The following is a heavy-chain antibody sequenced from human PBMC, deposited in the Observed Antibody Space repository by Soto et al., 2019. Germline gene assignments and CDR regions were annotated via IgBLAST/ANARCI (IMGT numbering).Heavy chain of an antibody. Sequence: EASVKVSCKASGGTFSSYAISWVRQAPGQGLEWMGGIIPIFGTANYAQKFQGRVTITADESTSTAYMELSSLRSEDTAVYYCARRDPGSRIYYGMDVWGQGTTVTVSS. D-gene: IGHD3-10*01. CDR2: IIPIFGTA. CDR3: ARRDPGSRIYYGMDV. V-gene: IGHV1-69*13. J-gene: IGHJ6*02. CDR1: GGTFSSYA.